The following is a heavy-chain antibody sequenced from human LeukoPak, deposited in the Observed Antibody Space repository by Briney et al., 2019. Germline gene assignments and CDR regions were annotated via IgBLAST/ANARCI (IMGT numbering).Heavy chain of an antibody. J-gene: IGHJ4*02. CDR1: GGSISGYY. Sequence: SETLSLTCTVSGGSISGYYWSWIRQPPGKGLEWIGYIYYSGSTNYSPSLNSRVTMSVDTSKNQFSLKLSSVTAADTAVYYCARLYSSGWRYFDYWGQGTLVTVSS. CDR3: ARLYSSGWRYFDY. V-gene: IGHV4-59*08. D-gene: IGHD6-19*01. CDR2: IYYSGST.